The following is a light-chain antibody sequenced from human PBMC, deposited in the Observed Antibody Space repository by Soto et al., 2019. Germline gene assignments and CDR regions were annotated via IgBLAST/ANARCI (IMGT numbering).Light chain of an antibody. CDR1: KGIRND. J-gene: IGKJ1*01. CDR3: LQDYNFPWT. Sequence: AIQMTQSPSSLSASVGDRVTITCRASKGIRNDLGGYQQNPGKAPKLLIYAASSLQGGVPSRFSGSGSGTDFILTISSLQPEDFADYYCLQDYNFPWTFGQGTKVEIK. CDR2: AAS. V-gene: IGKV1-6*01.